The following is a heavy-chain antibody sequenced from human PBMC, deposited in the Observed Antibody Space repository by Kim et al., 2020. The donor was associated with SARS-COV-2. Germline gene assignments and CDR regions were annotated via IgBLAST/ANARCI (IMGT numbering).Heavy chain of an antibody. CDR1: GFTCDDYA. CDR3: AKEGRRDGYSPYYYGMDV. Sequence: GGSLRLSCAASGFTCDDYAMHWVRQAPGKGLEWVSGISWNSGSIGYADSVKGRFTISRDNAKNSLYLQMNSLRAEDTALYYCAKEGRRDGYSPYYYGMDVWGQGTTVTVSS. J-gene: IGHJ6*02. V-gene: IGHV3-9*01. D-gene: IGHD4-4*01. CDR2: ISWNSGSI.